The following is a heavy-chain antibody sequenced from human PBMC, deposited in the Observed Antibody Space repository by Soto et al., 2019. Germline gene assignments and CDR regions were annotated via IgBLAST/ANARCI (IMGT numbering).Heavy chain of an antibody. CDR1: GGSFSGYY. J-gene: IGHJ6*03. CDR3: ARGRGTVTTHYYYYYMDV. V-gene: IGHV4-34*01. D-gene: IGHD4-17*01. CDR2: INHSGST. Sequence: PSETLSLTCAVYGGSFSGYYWSWIRQPPGKGLEWIGEINHSGSTNYNPSLKSRVTISVDTSKNQFSLKLSSVTAADTAVYYCARGRGTVTTHYYYYYMDVWGKGTTVT.